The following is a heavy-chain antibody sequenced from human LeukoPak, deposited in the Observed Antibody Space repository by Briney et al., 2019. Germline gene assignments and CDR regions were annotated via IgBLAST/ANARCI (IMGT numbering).Heavy chain of an antibody. CDR1: GGSISSRNYY. CDR2: IYYGGTT. CDR3: AGVRGIISRNWFDP. J-gene: IGHJ5*02. D-gene: IGHD3-10*01. V-gene: IGHV4-39*01. Sequence: PSETLSLTCTVAGGSISSRNYYWGWIRQPPGKGLEWIGTIYYGGTTYYNPSLKSRVTISVDTSKNQFSLKLSSVTAADTAVYFCAGVRGIISRNWFDPWGHGTLVTVSS.